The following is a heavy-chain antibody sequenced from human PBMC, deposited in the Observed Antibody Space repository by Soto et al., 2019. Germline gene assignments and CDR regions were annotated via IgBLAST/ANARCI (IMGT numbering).Heavy chain of an antibody. J-gene: IGHJ4*02. V-gene: IGHV1-2*04. CDR2: INPNSGGT. Sequence: ASVKVSCKASGYTFTNYGISWVRQAPGQGLEWMGWINPNSGGTNYAQKFQGWVTMTRDTSISTAYMELSRLRSDDTAVYYCARSSGITAIDYWGQGTLVTVSS. CDR1: GYTFTNYG. CDR3: ARSSGITAIDY. D-gene: IGHD3-16*01.